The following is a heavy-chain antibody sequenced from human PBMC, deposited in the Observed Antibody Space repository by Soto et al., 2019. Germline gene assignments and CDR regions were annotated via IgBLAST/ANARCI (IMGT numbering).Heavy chain of an antibody. V-gene: IGHV3-7*05. J-gene: IGHJ5*02. Sequence: EVQLVESGGGLVQPGGSLRLSCAASGFTFSSYWMSWVRQAPGKGLEWVANIKQDGSEKYYVDSVKGRFTISRDNAKKSLYLQMNSLRAEDTAVYYCARLSRSSIAARQETRIRSWFDPWGQGTLVTVSS. CDR1: GFTFSSYW. CDR2: IKQDGSEK. CDR3: ARLSRSSIAARQETRIRSWFDP. D-gene: IGHD6-6*01.